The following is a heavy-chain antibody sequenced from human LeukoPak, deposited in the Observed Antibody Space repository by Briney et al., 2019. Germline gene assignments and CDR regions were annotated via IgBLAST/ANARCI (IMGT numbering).Heavy chain of an antibody. Sequence: PGGSLRLSCAASGSIFDDYAMHWVRQAPGKGLEWVSGISWNSVGIGYADSVKGRFTISRDNAKNSLYLQMNSLRAEDTALYYCAKDILRYYYDSRNAFDIWGQGTMVTVSS. V-gene: IGHV3-9*01. J-gene: IGHJ3*02. CDR3: AKDILRYYYDSRNAFDI. CDR2: ISWNSVGI. D-gene: IGHD3-22*01. CDR1: GSIFDDYA.